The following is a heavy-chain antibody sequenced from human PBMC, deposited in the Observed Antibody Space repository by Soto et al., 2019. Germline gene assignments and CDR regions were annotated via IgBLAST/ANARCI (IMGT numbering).Heavy chain of an antibody. CDR2: INSGTGST. D-gene: IGHD1-7*01. CDR3: AKGGITGTTVRYYYYGMDV. V-gene: IGHV1-3*01. J-gene: IGHJ6*02. Sequence: ASVKVSCKASGYTTTYAIHWVRQAPGQRLEWMGWINSGTGSTKYPRELQGRVTMTRDTSISTAYMELSSLRSDDTAVYYCAKGGITGTTVRYYYYGMDVWGQGTTVTVSS. CDR1: GYTTTYA.